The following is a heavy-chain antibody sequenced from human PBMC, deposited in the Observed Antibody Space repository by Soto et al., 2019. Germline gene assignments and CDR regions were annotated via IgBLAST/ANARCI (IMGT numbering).Heavy chain of an antibody. D-gene: IGHD3-22*01. J-gene: IGHJ4*02. Sequence: GGSLILSCAASGFTFSSYAMSWVRHAPGKGLEWVSAISGSGCSTYYADSVKGRFTISRDNSKNTLYLQMNSLRAEDTAVYYCAKDMVRSRLFGLLKGPYFDYWGQGTLVTVSS. CDR1: GFTFSSYA. CDR2: ISGSGCST. CDR3: AKDMVRSRLFGLLKGPYFDY. V-gene: IGHV3-23*01.